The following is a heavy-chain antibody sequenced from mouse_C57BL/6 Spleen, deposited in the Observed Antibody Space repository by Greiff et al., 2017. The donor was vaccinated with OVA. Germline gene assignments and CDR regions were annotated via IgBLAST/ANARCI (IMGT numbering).Heavy chain of an antibody. J-gene: IGHJ1*03. V-gene: IGHV1-72*01. D-gene: IGHD2-1*01. CDR2: IDPNSGGT. CDR1: GYTFTSYW. Sequence: QVQLKQPGAELVKPGASVKLSCKASGYTFTSYWMHWVKQRPGRGLEWIGRIDPNSGGTKYNEKFKSKATLTVDKPSSTAYMQLSSLTSEDSAVYYCATPPYGNYVYWYFDVWGTGTTVTVSS. CDR3: ATPPYGNYVYWYFDV.